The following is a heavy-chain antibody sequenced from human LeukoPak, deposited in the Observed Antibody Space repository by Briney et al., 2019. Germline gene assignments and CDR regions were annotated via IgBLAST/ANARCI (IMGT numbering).Heavy chain of an antibody. V-gene: IGHV4-34*01. CDR2: INHRGGT. CDR1: GGSFSGYY. CDR3: ARAYYYDSSAAIDY. J-gene: IGHJ4*02. D-gene: IGHD3-22*01. Sequence: SETLSLTCGVYGGSFSGYYWNWIRQPPGMGLEWIGEINHRGGTGYNPSLKSRVTMSVDTSKNVFSLKLTSVTAADTAVYYCARAYYYDSSAAIDYWGQGILVTVSS.